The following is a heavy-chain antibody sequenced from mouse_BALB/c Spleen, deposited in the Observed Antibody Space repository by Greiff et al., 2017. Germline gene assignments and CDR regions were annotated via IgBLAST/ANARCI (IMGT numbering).Heavy chain of an antibody. CDR2: IWAGGST. J-gene: IGHJ4*01. CDR1: GFSLTSYG. Sequence: VQRVESGPGLVAPSQSLSITCTVSGFSLTSYGVHWVRQPPGKGLEWLGVIWAGGSTNYNSALMSRLSISKDNSKSQVFLKMNSLQTDDTAMYYCARDYRYEKNAMDYWGQGTSVTVSS. V-gene: IGHV2-9*02. D-gene: IGHD2-14*01. CDR3: ARDYRYEKNAMDY.